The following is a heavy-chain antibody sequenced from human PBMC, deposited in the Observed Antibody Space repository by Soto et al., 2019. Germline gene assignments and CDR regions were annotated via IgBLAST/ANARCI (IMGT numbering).Heavy chain of an antibody. D-gene: IGHD2-15*01. CDR3: ARLSGSYCSGGSCSTYYYSYYGMDV. J-gene: IGHJ6*02. CDR2: IYPGDSDT. V-gene: IGHV5-51*01. Sequence: GESLKISCKGSGYSFTSYWIGWVRQMPGKGLEWMGIIYPGDSDTRYSPFFQGQVTISADKSISTAYLQWSSLKASDTAMYYCARLSGSYCSGGSCSTYYYSYYGMDVWGQGTTVTVS. CDR1: GYSFTSYW.